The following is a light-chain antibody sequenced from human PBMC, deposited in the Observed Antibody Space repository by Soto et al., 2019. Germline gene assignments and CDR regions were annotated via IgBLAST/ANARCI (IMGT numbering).Light chain of an antibody. V-gene: IGLV2-14*01. CDR2: EVS. J-gene: IGLJ2*01. Sequence: QSALTQPASVSGSPGQSSTISCTGTSSDVGAYNYVSWYQQHPGKAPKLMIFEVSDRPSGVSNCFSGSKSGNTASLTISGLQAEDEADYYCSSYTSSNTLVFGGGTKLTVL. CDR3: SSYTSSNTLV. CDR1: SSDVGAYNY.